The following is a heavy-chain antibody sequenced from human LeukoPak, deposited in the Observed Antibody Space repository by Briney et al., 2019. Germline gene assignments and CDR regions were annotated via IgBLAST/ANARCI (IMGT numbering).Heavy chain of an antibody. CDR1: GYTFTGYY. J-gene: IGHJ4*02. CDR2: INPNSGGT. V-gene: IGHV1-2*06. Sequence: GASVKVSCKASGYTFTGYYMHWVRQAPGQGLEWMGRINPNSGGTNYAQKFQGRVTMTRDTSISTAYMELSRLRSDDTAVYYCARDGNAASRADRRGLDYWGQGTLVTVSS. D-gene: IGHD6-6*01. CDR3: ARDGNAASRADRRGLDY.